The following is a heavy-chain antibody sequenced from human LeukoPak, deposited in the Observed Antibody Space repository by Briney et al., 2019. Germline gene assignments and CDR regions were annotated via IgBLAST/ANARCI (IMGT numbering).Heavy chain of an antibody. CDR1: GFTFSIYW. D-gene: IGHD6-6*01. Sequence: GGSLRLPCAASGFTFSIYWMHWVRQAPGKGLVWVSRINSDGSSTSYADSVKGRFTISRDNTKNTLYLQMNSLRAEDTAVYYCARVSIAARPIYYYYMDVWGKGTTVTVSS. V-gene: IGHV3-74*01. CDR2: INSDGSST. J-gene: IGHJ6*03. CDR3: ARVSIAARPIYYYYMDV.